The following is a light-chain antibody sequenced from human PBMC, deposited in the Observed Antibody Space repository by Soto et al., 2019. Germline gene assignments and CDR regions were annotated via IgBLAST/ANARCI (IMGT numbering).Light chain of an antibody. CDR2: GAS. CDR3: LQYNIWPSYT. Sequence: EIVMTQSPATLSVSPGKRATLSCRASQSISANLAWYQHKPGQAPRLLIYGASTRATDIPVRFSGSGSGAEFTLTISSLQSEDFAIYYCLQYNIWPSYTFGQGTKLEIK. CDR1: QSISAN. V-gene: IGKV3-15*01. J-gene: IGKJ2*01.